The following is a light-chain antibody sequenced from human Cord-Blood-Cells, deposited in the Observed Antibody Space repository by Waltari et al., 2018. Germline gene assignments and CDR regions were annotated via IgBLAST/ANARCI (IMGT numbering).Light chain of an antibody. J-gene: IGLJ1*01. CDR3: SSYTSSSTYV. CDR2: DVS. V-gene: IGLV2-14*03. Sequence: QSALPQPASVSGSPGQTITISCTGTSSDVGGYNYDSWYQQHPGKAPKLLIYDVSNRHSGVSNRFSGSKSGNTASLTISGLQAEDEADYYCSSYTSSSTYVFGTGTKVTVL. CDR1: SSDVGGYNY.